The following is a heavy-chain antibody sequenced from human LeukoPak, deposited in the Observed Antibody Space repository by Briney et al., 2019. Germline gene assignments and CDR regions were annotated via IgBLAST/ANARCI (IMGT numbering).Heavy chain of an antibody. Sequence: ASVKVSCKASGYTFTGYYMHWVRQAPGQGLEWMGRINPNSGGTNYAQKFPGSVTMTREMSITTAYLELSRLRSDDTAVYYCARARYDILAGYYSLFEYWGQGTLVTVSS. V-gene: IGHV1-2*06. CDR1: GYTFTGYY. CDR3: ARARYDILAGYYSLFEY. J-gene: IGHJ4*02. D-gene: IGHD3-9*01. CDR2: INPNSGGT.